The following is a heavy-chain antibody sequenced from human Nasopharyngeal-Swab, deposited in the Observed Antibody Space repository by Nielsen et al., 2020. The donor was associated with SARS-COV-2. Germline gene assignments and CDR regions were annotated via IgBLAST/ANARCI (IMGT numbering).Heavy chain of an antibody. CDR1: GGTFSSYA. V-gene: IGHV1-69*13. CDR2: IIPIFGTA. Sequence: SVKVSCKASGGTFSSYAISWVRQAPGQGLEWMGGIIPIFGTANYAQKFQGRVTITADESTSTAYMELSSLRSEDTAVYYCARVRRGYYGSGSSAGGYWYFDLWGRGTLVTVSS. CDR3: ARVRRGYYGSGSSAGGYWYFDL. D-gene: IGHD3-10*01. J-gene: IGHJ2*01.